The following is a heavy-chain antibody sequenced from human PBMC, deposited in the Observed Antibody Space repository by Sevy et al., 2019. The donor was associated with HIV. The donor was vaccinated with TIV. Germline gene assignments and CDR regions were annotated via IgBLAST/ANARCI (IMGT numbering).Heavy chain of an antibody. V-gene: IGHV1-2*02. D-gene: IGHD2-2*01. J-gene: IGHJ2*01. CDR2: INPNSGGT. CDR1: GYTFTGYY. CDR3: ARVGGCSSTSCYWYFDL. Sequence: ASVKVSCKASGYTFTGYYMHWVRQAPGQGLEWMGWINPNSGGTNYAQKFQGRVTMTRDTSISTAYMELSRLRSDDTAVYYCARVGGCSSTSCYWYFDLWDRGTLVTVSS.